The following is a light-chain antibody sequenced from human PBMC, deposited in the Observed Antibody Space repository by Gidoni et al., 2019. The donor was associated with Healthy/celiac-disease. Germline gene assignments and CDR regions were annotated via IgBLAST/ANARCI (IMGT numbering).Light chain of an antibody. CDR3: QQYYSTPFT. CDR1: QSVLYSSNNKNY. J-gene: IGKJ3*01. Sequence: DSVTTQSPDSLAVSLGERATINCKSSQSVLYSSNNKNYLAWYQQKPGQPPKLLIYWASTRESGVPDRFSGSGSGTDFTLTISSLQAEDVAVYYCQQYYSTPFTFGPGTKVDIK. V-gene: IGKV4-1*01. CDR2: WAS.